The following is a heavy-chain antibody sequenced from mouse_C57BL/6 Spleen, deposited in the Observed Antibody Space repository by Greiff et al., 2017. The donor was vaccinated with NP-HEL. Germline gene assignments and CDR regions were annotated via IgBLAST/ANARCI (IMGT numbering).Heavy chain of an antibody. CDR2: IDPETGGT. V-gene: IGHV1-15*01. D-gene: IGHD1-1*01. Sequence: QVQLQQSGAELVRPGASVTLSCKASGYTFTDYEMHWVKQTPVHGLEWIGAIDPETGGTAYNQKFKGKAILTADKSSSTAYIELRSLTSEDSAVYYCTRYYYGSSGYYYAMDYWGQGTSVTVSS. CDR3: TRYYYGSSGYYYAMDY. CDR1: GYTFTDYE. J-gene: IGHJ4*01.